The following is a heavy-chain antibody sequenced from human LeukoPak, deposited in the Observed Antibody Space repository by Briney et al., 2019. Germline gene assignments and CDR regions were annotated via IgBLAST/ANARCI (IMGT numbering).Heavy chain of an antibody. CDR1: GFTFSSYA. D-gene: IGHD6-19*01. J-gene: IGHJ1*01. CDR3: ARVAVAGIVSGYFQH. V-gene: IGHV3-30*04. Sequence: PGRSLRLSCAASGFTFSSYAMHWARQAPGKGLEWVAVISYDGSNKYYADSVKGRFTISRDNSKNTLYLQMNSLRAEDTAVYYCARVAVAGIVSGYFQHWGQGTLVTVSS. CDR2: ISYDGSNK.